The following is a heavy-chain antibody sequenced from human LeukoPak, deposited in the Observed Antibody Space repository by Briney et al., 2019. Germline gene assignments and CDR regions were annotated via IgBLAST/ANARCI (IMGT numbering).Heavy chain of an antibody. J-gene: IGHJ6*03. D-gene: IGHD2-2*01. Sequence: PGGSLRLSCAASGFTFSSYSMNWVRQAPGKGLEWVSYISSSSSTIYYADSVKGRFTISGDNAKNSLYLQMNSLRAEDTAVYYCAREEYQLLPDYYYMDVWGKGTTVTVSS. CDR1: GFTFSSYS. CDR3: AREEYQLLPDYYYMDV. CDR2: ISSSSSTI. V-gene: IGHV3-48*01.